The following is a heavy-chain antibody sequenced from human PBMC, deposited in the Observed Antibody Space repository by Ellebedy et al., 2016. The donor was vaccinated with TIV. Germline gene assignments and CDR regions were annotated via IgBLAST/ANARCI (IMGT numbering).Heavy chain of an antibody. J-gene: IGHJ4*02. CDR2: ISGSGGST. Sequence: GESLKISCAASGFTFSSYAMSWVRQAPGKGLEWVSAISGSGGSTYYADSVKGRFTISRDNSKNTLYLQMNSLRAEDTAVYYCAKPRGGVVRHVYFDYWGQGTLVTVSS. V-gene: IGHV3-23*01. D-gene: IGHD3-3*01. CDR3: AKPRGGVVRHVYFDY. CDR1: GFTFSSYA.